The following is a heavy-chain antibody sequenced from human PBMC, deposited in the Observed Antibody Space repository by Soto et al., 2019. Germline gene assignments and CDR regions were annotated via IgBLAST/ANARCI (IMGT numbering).Heavy chain of an antibody. Sequence: SETLSLTCTVSGGSISSYYWSWIRQPAGKGLEWIGRIYTSGSTNYNPSLKSRVTMSVDTSNNQFSLKLSSVTAADTAVYYCASSGGPARGRDYYYGMDVWGQGTTVTVSS. D-gene: IGHD6-6*01. V-gene: IGHV4-4*07. J-gene: IGHJ6*02. CDR3: ASSGGPARGRDYYYGMDV. CDR2: IYTSGST. CDR1: GGSISSYY.